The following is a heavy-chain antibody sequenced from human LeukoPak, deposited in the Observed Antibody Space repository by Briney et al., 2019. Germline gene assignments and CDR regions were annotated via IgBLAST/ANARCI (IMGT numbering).Heavy chain of an antibody. CDR3: ARGRVSSSTWYSTYYYFFYMDF. V-gene: IGHV4-59*01. D-gene: IGHD4-11*01. CDR1: GASIDSYY. J-gene: IGHJ6*03. Sequence: SETLSLTCTISGASIDSYYWSWIRQPPGKGLEWIGYVDHTGSTKFNPSLNGRVSISRDTSKNFFSLRLRSVTAADTAVYFCARGRVSSSTWYSTYYYFFYMDFWGKGTTVTVSS. CDR2: VDHTGST.